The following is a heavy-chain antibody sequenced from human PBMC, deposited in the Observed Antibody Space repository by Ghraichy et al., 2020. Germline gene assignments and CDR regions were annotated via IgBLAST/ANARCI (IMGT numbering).Heavy chain of an antibody. CDR1: GGSISNYF. J-gene: IGHJ6*03. Sequence: SETLSLTCTVSGGSISNYFWSWIRQPPGKGLQWVGYIYYSGSTNYNPSLKSRVTISVDTSKRQFSLKLSSVTAADTAVYYCARHAGYCSSTSCYMSGYYYMDVWGKGTTVTVSS. V-gene: IGHV4-59*08. CDR3: ARHAGYCSSTSCYMSGYYYMDV. CDR2: IYYSGST. D-gene: IGHD2-2*02.